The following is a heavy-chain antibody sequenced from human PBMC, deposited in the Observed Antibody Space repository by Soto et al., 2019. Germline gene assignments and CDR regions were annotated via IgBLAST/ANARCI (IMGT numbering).Heavy chain of an antibody. Sequence: SETLSLTCAVYGGSFSGYYWSWLRQPPGKGLEWIGEINQSGSTNYNPSLKSRVAISIDTSKNQFSLKVSSVTAADTAVYYCARGLNYVVYWGQGTLVTVSS. J-gene: IGHJ4*02. CDR3: ARGLNYVVY. D-gene: IGHD3-16*01. CDR1: GGSFSGYY. V-gene: IGHV4-34*01. CDR2: INQSGST.